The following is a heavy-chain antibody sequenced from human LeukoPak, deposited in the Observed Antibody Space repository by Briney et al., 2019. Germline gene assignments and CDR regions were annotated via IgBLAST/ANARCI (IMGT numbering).Heavy chain of an antibody. D-gene: IGHD3-3*01. CDR3: ARAYYDSWSGYYVYFDY. CDR2: IYTSGST. CDR1: GGSISIYY. J-gene: IGHJ4*02. Sequence: PSETLSLTCTVSGGSISIYYWSWIRQPAGKGLEWIGRIYTSGSTNYNPSLKSRVTMSVDTSKNQFSLKLSSVTAADTAVYYCARAYYDSWSGYYVYFDYWGQGTLVTVSP. V-gene: IGHV4-4*07.